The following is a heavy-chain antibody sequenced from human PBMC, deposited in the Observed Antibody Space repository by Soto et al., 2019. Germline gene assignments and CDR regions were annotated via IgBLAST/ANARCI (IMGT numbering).Heavy chain of an antibody. CDR3: ARDSYGDYYYYGMDV. CDR1: GYTFTGYY. Sequence: ASVKVSCKASGYTFTGYYMHWVRQAPGQGLEWMGWINPNSGGTNYAQKFQGWVTMTRDTSISTAYMELSGLRSDDTAVYYCARDSYGDYYYYGMDVWGQGTTVTVSS. V-gene: IGHV1-2*04. D-gene: IGHD4-17*01. CDR2: INPNSGGT. J-gene: IGHJ6*02.